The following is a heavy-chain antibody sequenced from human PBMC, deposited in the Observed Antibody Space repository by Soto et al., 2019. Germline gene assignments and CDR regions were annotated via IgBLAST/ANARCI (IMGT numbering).Heavy chain of an antibody. CDR2: ISGSGGST. J-gene: IGHJ4*02. Sequence: GGSLRLSCAASGFTFSSYAMSWVRQAPGKGLEWVSAISGSGGSTYYADSVKGRFTISRDNSKNTLYLQMNSLRAEDTAVYYCAKAPLYYYDSSGYYYSDYWGQGTLVTVS. D-gene: IGHD3-22*01. CDR1: GFTFSSYA. V-gene: IGHV3-23*01. CDR3: AKAPLYYYDSSGYYYSDY.